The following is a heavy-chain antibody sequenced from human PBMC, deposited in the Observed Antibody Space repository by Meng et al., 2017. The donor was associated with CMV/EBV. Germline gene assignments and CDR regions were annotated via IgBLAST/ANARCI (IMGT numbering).Heavy chain of an antibody. CDR3: ASHHDSSIYYYYYGMDV. V-gene: IGHV3-23*01. CDR1: GFTFSSYA. Sequence: GESLKISCAAPGFTFSSYAMSWVRQAPGKGLEWVSAISGSGGSTYYADSVKGRFTISRDNSKNTLYLQMISLRSEDTAVYYCASHHDSSIYYYYYGMDVWGQGTTVTVSS. J-gene: IGHJ6*02. D-gene: IGHD3-22*01. CDR2: ISGSGGST.